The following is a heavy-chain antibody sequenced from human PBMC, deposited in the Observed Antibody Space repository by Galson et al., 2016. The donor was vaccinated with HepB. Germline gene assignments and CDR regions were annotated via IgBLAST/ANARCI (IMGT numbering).Heavy chain of an antibody. J-gene: IGHJ4*02. CDR3: AAALSYCISTSSYWPLHY. CDR2: IVVGCGNT. CDR1: GFTFTSSA. D-gene: IGHD2-2*01. Sequence: ASGFTFTSSAMQWVLQARGHRLEWIGWIVVGCGNTDYAQKFKARVTITRDLSTSPAYMELSSLRSEDTAVYYCAAALSYCISTSSYWPLHYLGQGTLVTVSS. V-gene: IGHV1-58*02.